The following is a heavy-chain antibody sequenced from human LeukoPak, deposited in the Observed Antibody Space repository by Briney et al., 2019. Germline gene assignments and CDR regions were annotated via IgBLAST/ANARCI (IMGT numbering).Heavy chain of an antibody. Sequence: GGSLRLSCAATGFTFSEYYMSWIRQAPGRGLEWLSNINTGNNVYYVDSVKGRFTTSRDNAKNSLYLHMNSLRAEDTAVYYCARILYHSHDYWGRGTLVTVS. CDR3: ARILYHSHDY. J-gene: IGHJ4*02. CDR2: INTGNNV. V-gene: IGHV3-11*01. CDR1: GFTFSEYY. D-gene: IGHD3-9*01.